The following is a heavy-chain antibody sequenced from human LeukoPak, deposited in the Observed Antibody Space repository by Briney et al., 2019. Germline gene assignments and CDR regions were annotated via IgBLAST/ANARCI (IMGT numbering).Heavy chain of an antibody. CDR2: ISWNSGSI. J-gene: IGHJ3*02. D-gene: IGHD3-10*01. CDR1: GFSFDDNA. CDR3: AKDRSSVIDDAFDI. V-gene: IGHV3-9*01. Sequence: GSCLRLSCAAAGFSFDDNAMRSVRQHPGKGMGWVSGISWNSGSIGYADSVKGRFTISRDNAKNSLYLQMNSLRAEDTALYYCAKDRSSVIDDAFDIWGQGTMVTVSS.